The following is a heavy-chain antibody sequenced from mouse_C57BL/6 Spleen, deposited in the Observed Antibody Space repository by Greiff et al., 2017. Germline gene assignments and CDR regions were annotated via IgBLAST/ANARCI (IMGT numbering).Heavy chain of an antibody. CDR2: IDPSDSYT. V-gene: IGHV1-50*01. D-gene: IGHD1-1*01. CDR1: GYTFTSYW. J-gene: IGHJ4*01. CDR3: ARLSTDAMDY. Sequence: QVQLQQPGAELVKPGASVKLSCKASGYTFTSYWMQWVKQRPGQGLEWIGEIDPSDSYTNYHQKFKGKATLTVDTSSSTAYMQLSSLTSEDSAFFYCARLSTDAMDYGGQGTSVTVSS.